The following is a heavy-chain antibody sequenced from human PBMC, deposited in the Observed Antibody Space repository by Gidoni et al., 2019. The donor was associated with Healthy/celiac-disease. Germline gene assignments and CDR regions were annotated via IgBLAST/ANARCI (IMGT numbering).Heavy chain of an antibody. Sequence: QVQLVQSGAEVKKPGASVKVSCKASGYTFTSYGISAYNGNTNYAQKLQGRVTMTTDTSTSTAYMELRSLRSDDTAVYYCARVRDGQLDYYYYYGMDVWGQGTTVTVSS. CDR1: GYTFTSYG. J-gene: IGHJ6*02. V-gene: IGHV1-18*01. CDR2: AYNGNT. CDR3: ARVRDGQLDYYYYYGMDV. D-gene: IGHD2-2*01.